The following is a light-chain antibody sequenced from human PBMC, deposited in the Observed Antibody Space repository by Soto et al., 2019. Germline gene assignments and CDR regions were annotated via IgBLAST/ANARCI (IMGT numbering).Light chain of an antibody. CDR3: SSYTSSSTLDV. CDR2: DVS. J-gene: IGLJ1*01. CDR1: SSDVGGYNY. Sequence: QSVLTQPASVSGSPGQSITISCTGTSSDVGGYNYVSWYQQHPGKAPKLMIYDVSNRPSGVSNRFSGSKSGNTASLTISRLQAEDEADYYCSSYTSSSTLDVFGTGTKRTVL. V-gene: IGLV2-14*01.